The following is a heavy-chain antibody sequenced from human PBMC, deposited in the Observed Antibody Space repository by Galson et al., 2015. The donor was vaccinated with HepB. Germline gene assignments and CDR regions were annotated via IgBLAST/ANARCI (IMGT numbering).Heavy chain of an antibody. CDR2: FDPEDGET. Sequence: SVKVSCTVSGYTLTELSMHWVRQAPGKGLEWMGGFDPEDGETIYAQKFQGRVTMTEDTSTDTAYMELISLRSEDTAVYYCATEFGVANAFDIWGQGTMVTVSS. D-gene: IGHD3-3*01. J-gene: IGHJ3*02. CDR3: ATEFGVANAFDI. CDR1: GYTLTELS. V-gene: IGHV1-24*01.